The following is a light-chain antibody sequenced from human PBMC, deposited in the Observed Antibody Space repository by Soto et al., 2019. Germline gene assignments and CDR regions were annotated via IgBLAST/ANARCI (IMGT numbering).Light chain of an antibody. CDR2: GAS. Sequence: EIVMTQSPATLSVSPGERATISCRASQSVSSNLAWYQQKPGQAPRRLIYGASTRATGIPSRFRGSGSGTECTLTISSLQSEDCADYYCLQYDTWPLTFGGVTKVELK. CDR3: LQYDTWPLT. V-gene: IGKV3-15*01. J-gene: IGKJ4*01. CDR1: QSVSSN.